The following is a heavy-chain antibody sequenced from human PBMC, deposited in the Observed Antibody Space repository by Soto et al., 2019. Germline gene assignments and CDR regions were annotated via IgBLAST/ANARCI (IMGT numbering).Heavy chain of an antibody. CDR1: GFTFSSYD. D-gene: IGHD1-26*01. CDR2: IGTAGDP. Sequence: GGSLRLSCAASGFTFSSYDMHWVRQATGKGLEWVSAIGTAGDPYYPGSVKGRFTISRENAKNSLYLQMNSLRAGDTAVYYCARGSIVRARYYYYGMDVWGQGNTVTVSS. J-gene: IGHJ6*02. CDR3: ARGSIVRARYYYYGMDV. V-gene: IGHV3-13*05.